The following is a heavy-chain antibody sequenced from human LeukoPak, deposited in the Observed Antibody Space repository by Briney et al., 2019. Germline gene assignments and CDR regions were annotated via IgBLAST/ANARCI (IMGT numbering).Heavy chain of an antibody. CDR1: GFTFSTYA. CDR3: AREGDSRWGELSP. D-gene: IGHD3-16*02. V-gene: IGHV3-33*01. J-gene: IGHJ1*01. CDR2: IWFDGSEQ. Sequence: GGSLRLSCAASGFTFSTYAIHWVRQAPGKGVEWVAVIWFDGSEQYYAYSVKGRFIISRDNSKSTSNLQLNSLRAEETAVYYCAREGDSRWGELSPWGKGTLVTVSS.